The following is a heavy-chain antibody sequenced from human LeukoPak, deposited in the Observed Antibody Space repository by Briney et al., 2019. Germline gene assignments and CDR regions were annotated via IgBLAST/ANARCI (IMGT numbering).Heavy chain of an antibody. J-gene: IGHJ2*01. Sequence: SETLSLTCTVSGGSISSSSYYWSWIRQPPGKGLEWIGYIYYSGSTNYNPSLKSRVTISVDTSKNQFSLKLSSVTAADTAVYYCARLKTMAWYFDLWGRGTLVTVSS. CDR1: GGSISSSSYY. CDR3: ARLKTMAWYFDL. D-gene: IGHD4/OR15-4a*01. CDR2: IYYSGST. V-gene: IGHV4-61*01.